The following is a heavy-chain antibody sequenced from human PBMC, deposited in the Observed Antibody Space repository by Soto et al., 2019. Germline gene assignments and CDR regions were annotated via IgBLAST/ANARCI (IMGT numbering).Heavy chain of an antibody. J-gene: IGHJ1*01. CDR1: GGSISSGGYY. V-gene: IGHV4-31*03. CDR3: AIYDSSGSRGFQH. CDR2: IYYSGST. Sequence: QVQLQESGPGLVKPSQTLSLTCTVSGGSISSGGYYWSWIRQHPGKGLEWIGYIYYSGSTYYNPSHKSRVTISVDTSKNQFSLKLSSVTAADTAVYYCAIYDSSGSRGFQHWGQGTLVTVSS. D-gene: IGHD3-22*01.